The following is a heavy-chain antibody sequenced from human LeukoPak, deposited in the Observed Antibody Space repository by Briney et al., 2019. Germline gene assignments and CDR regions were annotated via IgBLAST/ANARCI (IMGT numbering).Heavy chain of an antibody. CDR3: ARDNWNDFVDY. CDR1: GGSINSGGYS. CDR2: IYYSGAT. Sequence: SETLSLTCAVSGGSINSGGYSWSWIRQPPGKGLEWIGYIYYSGATYYNPSLKSQLTISIDTSKNQFSLKLSSVTAADTAVYYCARDNWNDFVDYWGQGTLVTVSS. V-gene: IGHV4-30-4*07. J-gene: IGHJ4*02. D-gene: IGHD1-20*01.